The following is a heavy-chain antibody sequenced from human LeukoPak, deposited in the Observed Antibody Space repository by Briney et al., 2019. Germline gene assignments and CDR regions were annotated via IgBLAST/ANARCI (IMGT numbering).Heavy chain of an antibody. CDR3: ATGAGSIAVAVSCAFDI. J-gene: IGHJ3*02. CDR2: FDPEDGET. D-gene: IGHD6-19*01. Sequence: ASVKVSCKVSGYTLTELSMHWVRQAPGKGLEWMGGFDPEDGETIYAQKFQGRVTMTEDTSTDTAYMELSSLRSEDTAVYYCATGAGSIAVAVSCAFDIWGQGTMVTVSS. CDR1: GYTLTELS. V-gene: IGHV1-24*01.